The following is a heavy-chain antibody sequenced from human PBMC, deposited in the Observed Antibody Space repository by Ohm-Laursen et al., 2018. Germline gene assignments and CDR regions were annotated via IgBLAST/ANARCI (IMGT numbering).Heavy chain of an antibody. J-gene: IGHJ4*02. D-gene: IGHD3-10*01. CDR3: ARGKAADY. Sequence: PGTLSLTCSVSGGSISSYYWSWTRQSPGKGLEWIGYIYKGGSTNYNPSLKSRVTISKDTSKNQFSLKLTSVTAADTAVYYCARGKAADYWGQGTLVTVSS. V-gene: IGHV4-59*12. CDR2: IYKGGST. CDR1: GGSISSYY.